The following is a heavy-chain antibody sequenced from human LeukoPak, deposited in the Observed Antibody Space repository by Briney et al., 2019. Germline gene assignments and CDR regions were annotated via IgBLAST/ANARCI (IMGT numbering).Heavy chain of an antibody. V-gene: IGHV3-21*04. CDR2: ISSSSSYI. CDR1: GFTFSSYS. Sequence: GGSLRLSCAASGFTFSSYSMNWVRQAPGKGLEWVSSISSSSSYIYYADSVKGRFTISRDNAKNSLYLQMNSLRAEDTALYYCARGSYYGSGSYLFDYWGQGTLVTVSS. CDR3: ARGSYYGSGSYLFDY. J-gene: IGHJ4*02. D-gene: IGHD3-10*01.